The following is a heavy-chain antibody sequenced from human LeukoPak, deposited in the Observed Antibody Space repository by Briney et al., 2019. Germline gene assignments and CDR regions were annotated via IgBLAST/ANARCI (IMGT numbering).Heavy chain of an antibody. V-gene: IGHV1-2*02. J-gene: IGHJ5*02. D-gene: IGHD3-10*01. CDR3: ARDGENYYGSGSYYIGGWFGP. CDR1: GYTFTGYY. Sequence: GASVKVSCKASGYTFTGYYLHWVRQAPGQGLEWMGWINPNSGGTNYAQKFQGRVTMTRDTSISTAYMELSRLRSDDTAVYYCARDGENYYGSGSYYIGGWFGPWGQGTLVTVSS. CDR2: INPNSGGT.